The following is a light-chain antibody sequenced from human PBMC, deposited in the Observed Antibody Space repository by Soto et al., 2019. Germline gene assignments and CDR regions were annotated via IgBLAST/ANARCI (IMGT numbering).Light chain of an antibody. Sequence: QSVLTQPPSASGTPGQRVTISCSGSSSNIGRSTVNWYQQLPGMAPKLLIYYDNQRPSGVPDRFSGSQSGTSASLAISGLQSEDEADYSCATWDDSLTGFVFGTGTKLTVL. CDR2: YDN. CDR3: ATWDDSLTGFV. CDR1: SSNIGRST. J-gene: IGLJ1*01. V-gene: IGLV1-44*01.